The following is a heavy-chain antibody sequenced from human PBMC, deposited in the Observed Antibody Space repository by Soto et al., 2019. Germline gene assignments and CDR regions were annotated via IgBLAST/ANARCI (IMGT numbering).Heavy chain of an antibody. CDR2: ISGSGGST. CDR1: GFTFISYA. J-gene: IGHJ3*02. Sequence: PWWSMRLASASSGFTFISYAMSWFRQTPGKGLEWVSAISGSGGSTYYAASVKGRFTISRDNSKNTLYLQMNSLRAEDTAVYYCANNLGVVTAIPVDAFDIWGQGTMVPV. D-gene: IGHD2-21*02. CDR3: ANNLGVVTAIPVDAFDI. V-gene: IGHV3-23*01.